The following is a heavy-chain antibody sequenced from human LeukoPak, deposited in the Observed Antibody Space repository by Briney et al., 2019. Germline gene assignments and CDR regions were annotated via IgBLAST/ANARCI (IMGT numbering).Heavy chain of an antibody. D-gene: IGHD5-24*01. CDR1: GGSISSYY. V-gene: IGHV4-59*01. J-gene: IGHJ3*02. Sequence: SETLSLTCTVSGGSISSYYWSWIRQPPGKGLEWIGYIYYSGSTNYNPSLKSRVTISVDTSKNQFSLKLSSVTAADTAAYYCARGGGRDGYNPDAFDIWGQGTMVTVSS. CDR2: IYYSGST. CDR3: ARGGGRDGYNPDAFDI.